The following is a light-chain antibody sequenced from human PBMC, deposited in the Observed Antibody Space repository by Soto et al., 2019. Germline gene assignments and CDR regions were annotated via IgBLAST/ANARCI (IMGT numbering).Light chain of an antibody. J-gene: IGKJ1*01. Sequence: IVLTQSPGTLSLTPGERATLSCRASQSVSSSYLAWYQQKSGQAPRLLIYGVSTRATGTPDRFSGSGSGTEFTLTIRRLEPEDFAVYFCQHYVYPQWTFGPGTKVDIK. CDR2: GVS. CDR3: QHYVYPQWT. CDR1: QSVSSSY. V-gene: IGKV3-20*01.